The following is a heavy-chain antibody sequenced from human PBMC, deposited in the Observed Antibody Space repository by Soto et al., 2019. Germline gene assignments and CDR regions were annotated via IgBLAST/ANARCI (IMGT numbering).Heavy chain of an antibody. D-gene: IGHD5-12*01. J-gene: IGHJ4*02. V-gene: IGHV1-3*01. CDR2: INAGNGNT. Sequence: QVHLVQSGAEVKEPGASLKVSCKTSGFTFTTHAIHWVRQAPGQRFEWMGWINAGNGNTKYSQRFQDRVTISRDTSASTAYMELSSLTSEDRAVYYSARRNNSGPIDYWGQGTLVTVSS. CDR3: ARRNNSGPIDY. CDR1: GFTFTTHA.